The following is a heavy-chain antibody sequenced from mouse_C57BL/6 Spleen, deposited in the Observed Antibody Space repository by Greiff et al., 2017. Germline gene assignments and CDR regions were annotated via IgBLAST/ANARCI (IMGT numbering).Heavy chain of an antibody. Sequence: LVESGPELVKPGASVKISCKASGYSFTDYNMNWVKQSNGKSLEWIGVINPNYGTTSYNQKFKGKATLTVDQSSSTAYMQLNSLTSEDSAVYYCARGHDGYYSYYFDYWGQGTTLTVSS. J-gene: IGHJ2*01. V-gene: IGHV1-39*01. CDR2: INPNYGTT. D-gene: IGHD2-3*01. CDR1: GYSFTDYN. CDR3: ARGHDGYYSYYFDY.